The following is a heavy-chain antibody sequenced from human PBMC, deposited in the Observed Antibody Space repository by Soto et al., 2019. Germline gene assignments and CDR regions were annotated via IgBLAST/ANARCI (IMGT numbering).Heavy chain of an antibody. CDR3: ARGWFGPDV. CDR1: EFTFSGRS. CDR2: IDKVGTDS. V-gene: IGHV3-74*01. J-gene: IGHJ6*03. Sequence: EVQLVESGGGLVQPGGSLRLSCAASEFTFSGRSVHWVRQAPGKGLVWVSGIDKVGTDSTYADSVKGRFTSSRDNAKNTVYLQLNSMRVEDTAVYYCARGWFGPDVWGKGTTVTVSS. D-gene: IGHD3-10*01.